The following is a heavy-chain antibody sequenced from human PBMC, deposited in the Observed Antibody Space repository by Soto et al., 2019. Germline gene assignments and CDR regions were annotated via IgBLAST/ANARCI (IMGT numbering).Heavy chain of an antibody. V-gene: IGHV1-69*14. CDR1: GDTSTPYA. D-gene: IGHD2-15*01. J-gene: IGHJ4*02. CDR3: ARGYCVSSSCHSLDS. CDR2: IIPIAGTP. Sequence: QVQLVQSGAEVKTPGSSVTVSCKASGDTSTPYAISWVRQAPGQGVEWLGGIIPIAGTPTYEQKFQGRVTISEDRSTSTTSMELTRLTSEDTAVYYCARGYCVSSSCHSLDSWGQGTPVTVSS.